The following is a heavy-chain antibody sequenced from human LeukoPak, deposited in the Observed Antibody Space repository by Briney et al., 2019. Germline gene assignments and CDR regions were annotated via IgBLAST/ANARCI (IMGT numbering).Heavy chain of an antibody. CDR1: GFTFSNAW. D-gene: IGHD6-19*01. CDR2: IKSKTDGGTT. V-gene: IGHV3-15*05. Sequence: KPGGSLRLSCAASGFTFSNAWMSWVRQAPGKGLEWVGRIKSKTDGGTTDYAAPVKGRFTISRDDSKNSLYLQMNSLRAEDTALYYCAKDIGYSSGWPDYWGQGTLVTVSS. J-gene: IGHJ4*02. CDR3: AKDIGYSSGWPDY.